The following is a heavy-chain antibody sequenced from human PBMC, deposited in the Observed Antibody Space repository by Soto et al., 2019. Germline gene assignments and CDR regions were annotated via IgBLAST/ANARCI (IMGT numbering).Heavy chain of an antibody. V-gene: IGHV4-59*01. CDR1: GGSMNIYY. Sequence: QVQLQESGPGQVKPSETLSLTCTVSGGSMNIYYWTWIRQPPGKGLEWIGYVRDTGSTNYNPSLKSRVTISIDTSRNQFSLSLSSVTAADTAVYFCARYSPPKKTYDSNPGWFDPWGQGTLVAVSS. D-gene: IGHD3-22*01. CDR2: VRDTGST. CDR3: ARYSPPKKTYDSNPGWFDP. J-gene: IGHJ5*02.